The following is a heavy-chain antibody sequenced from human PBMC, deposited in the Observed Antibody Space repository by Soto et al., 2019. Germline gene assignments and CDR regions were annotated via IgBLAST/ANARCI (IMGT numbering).Heavy chain of an antibody. Sequence: GGSLRLSCAASGFTFSSYGMHWVRQAPGKXLDWVAVIWYDGSNKSYAAPVKGRSTISRDNSKNTLYMQMNSMSAEDTAAYYCARDGALAVAHNYYYYMEVWGKGTTVTVS. D-gene: IGHD6-19*01. J-gene: IGHJ6*03. V-gene: IGHV3-33*01. CDR2: IWYDGSNK. CDR3: ARDGALAVAHNYYYYMEV. CDR1: GFTFSSYG.